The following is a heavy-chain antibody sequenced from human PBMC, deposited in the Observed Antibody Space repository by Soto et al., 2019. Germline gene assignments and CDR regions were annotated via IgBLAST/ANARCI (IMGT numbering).Heavy chain of an antibody. V-gene: IGHV1-3*01. D-gene: IGHD3-3*01. Sequence: ASVKVSCKASGYIFTAYAIHWVRQAPGQMLEWMGWINAGNDNTKYSQKFQGRVTITMDTSASTAYMDLNSLRSEDTAVYYCARTGGYDFWSGYLNWFDPWVQGTLVTVSS. CDR1: GYIFTAYA. CDR2: INAGNDNT. J-gene: IGHJ5*02. CDR3: ARTGGYDFWSGYLNWFDP.